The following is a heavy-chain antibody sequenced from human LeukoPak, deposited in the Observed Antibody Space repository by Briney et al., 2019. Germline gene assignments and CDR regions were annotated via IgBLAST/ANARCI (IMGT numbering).Heavy chain of an antibody. Sequence: GGSLRLSCAASGFTFSSYSMNWVRQAPGKGLEWVSSISSSSSYIYYADSVKGRFTISRDNAKNSLYLQMNSLRAEGTAVYYCAVDFWSGTRDYWGQGTLVTVSS. CDR1: GFTFSSYS. CDR2: ISSSSSYI. J-gene: IGHJ4*02. V-gene: IGHV3-21*01. D-gene: IGHD3-3*01. CDR3: AVDFWSGTRDY.